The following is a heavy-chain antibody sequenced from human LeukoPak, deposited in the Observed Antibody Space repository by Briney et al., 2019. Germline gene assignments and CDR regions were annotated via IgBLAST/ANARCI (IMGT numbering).Heavy chain of an antibody. V-gene: IGHV1-69*06. Sequence: ASVKVSCKASGGTFSSFAISWVRQAPGQGLEWMGRITPMFETTNYAQNFQGRVTITADKSTSTAYMDLSSLKSDDTAAYYCATDLSPDDYGGIWGQGTLVTVSS. D-gene: IGHD4-17*01. CDR2: ITPMFETT. CDR1: GGTFSSFA. J-gene: IGHJ4*02. CDR3: ATDLSPDDYGGI.